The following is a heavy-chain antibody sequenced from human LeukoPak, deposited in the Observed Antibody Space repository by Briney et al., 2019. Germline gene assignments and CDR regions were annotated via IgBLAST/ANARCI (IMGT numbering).Heavy chain of an antibody. CDR3: ARDITMVREETGLFDY. CDR2: ISYDGSNK. V-gene: IGHV3-30*04. CDR1: GFTFSSYA. Sequence: PGGSLRLSCAASGFTFSSYAMSWVRQAPGKGLEWVAVISYDGSNKYYADSVKGRFTISRDNSKNTLYLQMNSLRAEDTAVYYCARDITMVREETGLFDYWGQGTLVTVSS. D-gene: IGHD3-10*01. J-gene: IGHJ4*02.